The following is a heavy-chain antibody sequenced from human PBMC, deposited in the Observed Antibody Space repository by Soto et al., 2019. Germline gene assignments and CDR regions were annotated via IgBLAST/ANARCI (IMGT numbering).Heavy chain of an antibody. CDR2: ITSNGGTK. CDR3: VKAHGYDFDY. J-gene: IGHJ4*02. D-gene: IGHD5-12*01. V-gene: IGHV3-64D*06. CDR1: GFTFSSYA. Sequence: GGSLRLSCAASGFTFSSYAMSWVRQAPGKGLEYVSAITSNGGTKDYADSVKGRFTISRDNSNNTLYFQMSSLRAEDTAVYYCVKAHGYDFDYWGQGTLVTVSS.